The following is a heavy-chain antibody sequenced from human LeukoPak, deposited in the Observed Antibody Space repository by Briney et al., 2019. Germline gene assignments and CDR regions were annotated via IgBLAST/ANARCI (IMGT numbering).Heavy chain of an antibody. CDR2: IKQDGSEK. V-gene: IGHV3-7*04. D-gene: IGHD6-13*01. J-gene: IGHJ4*02. Sequence: GGTLRLSCAASGFSCSSCWMSWDRQAAGIGLEWVANIKQDGSEKYYVDSVKARFTISRDNAKNSLYLQMNSLRAEDTAVYYCARGTIAAAGYYYFDYWGQRTEVPVSS. CDR1: GFSCSSCW. CDR3: ARGTIAAAGYYYFDY.